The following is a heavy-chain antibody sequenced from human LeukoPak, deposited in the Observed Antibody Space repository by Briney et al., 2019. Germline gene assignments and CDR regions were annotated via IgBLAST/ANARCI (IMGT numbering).Heavy chain of an antibody. Sequence: PGGSLRLSCAASGFSVSTTYMTWVRQAPRQGLEWVSSITGSSASTYYADSVKGRFTISRDNSKNTLYLQMTSLRAEDPAVYFCAKLDYYDTHWGQGTLVTVSS. V-gene: IGHV3-23*01. CDR1: GFSVSTTY. CDR3: AKLDYYDTH. CDR2: ITGSSAST. D-gene: IGHD3-22*01. J-gene: IGHJ4*02.